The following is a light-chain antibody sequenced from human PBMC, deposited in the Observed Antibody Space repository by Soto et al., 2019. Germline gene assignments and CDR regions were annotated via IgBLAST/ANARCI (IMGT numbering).Light chain of an antibody. CDR2: KAS. Sequence: DIQMTQSPSTLSASVGDRVIITCRASQSISSWLARYQQKPGKAPKLLIYKASSLESGVPSRFSGSGSGTEFTLTISSLQPDDFATYYCQHYNTYSTFGQGTKVDI. J-gene: IGKJ1*01. CDR1: QSISSW. CDR3: QHYNTYST. V-gene: IGKV1-5*03.